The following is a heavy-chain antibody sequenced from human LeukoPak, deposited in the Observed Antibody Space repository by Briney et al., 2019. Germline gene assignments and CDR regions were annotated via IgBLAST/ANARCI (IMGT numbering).Heavy chain of an antibody. CDR1: GFTFSDYY. V-gene: IGHV3-11*01. CDR2: ISSSGSTI. D-gene: IGHD1-26*01. J-gene: IGHJ4*02. CDR3: ARGTYSGTYYGWFYFDY. Sequence: GGSLRLSCAASGFTFSDYYMSWIRQAPGNGLEWVSYISSSGSTIYYADSVKGRFTISRDNAKNSLSLQMNSLRAEDTAVYYCARGTYSGTYYGWFYFDYWGPGTLVTVSS.